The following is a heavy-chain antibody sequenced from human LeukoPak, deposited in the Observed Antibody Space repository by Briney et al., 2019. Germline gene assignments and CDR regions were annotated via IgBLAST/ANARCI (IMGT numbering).Heavy chain of an antibody. CDR1: GFPFNTYS. J-gene: IGHJ5*02. V-gene: IGHV3-48*04. CDR2: ISSSGNTI. Sequence: GGSLRLSCAASGFPFNTYSMNWVRQAPGKGLVWVSCISSSGNTIDYADSVKGRFTISRDNGKNSLYLQMNSLRAEDTAVYYCARAGLGFEYNWFDHWGQGTLVTVSS. D-gene: IGHD7-27*01. CDR3: ARAGLGFEYNWFDH.